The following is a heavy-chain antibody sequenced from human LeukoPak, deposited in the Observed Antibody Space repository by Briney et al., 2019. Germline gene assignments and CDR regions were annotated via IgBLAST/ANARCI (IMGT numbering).Heavy chain of an antibody. CDR1: GFTFSSYS. J-gene: IGHJ4*02. D-gene: IGHD2-2*01. Sequence: GGSLRLSCTASGFTFSSYSLNWVRQAPGKGLEWVSTITDSGDTTYSADSVRGRFTISRDNSKNTLYLQMNSLRAEDTAVYYCAKDGALSTSWYFYCDYWGQGALVTVSS. V-gene: IGHV3-23*01. CDR2: ITDSGDTT. CDR3: AKDGALSTSWYFYCDY.